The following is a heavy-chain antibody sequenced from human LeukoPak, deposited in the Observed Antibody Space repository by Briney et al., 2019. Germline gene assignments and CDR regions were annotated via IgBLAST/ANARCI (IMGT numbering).Heavy chain of an antibody. V-gene: IGHV1-2*02. J-gene: IGHJ4*02. D-gene: IGHD3-10*01. Sequence: ASVKVSCKASGYTFNGYYMHWVRQAPGQGLEWVGWINPHSGGTNYAQKFQGRATMTRDTSISTAYMELSSLRSEDTAVYYCARVIPMVRGVTTFDYWGQGTLVTVSS. CDR3: ARVIPMVRGVTTFDY. CDR2: INPHSGGT. CDR1: GYTFNGYY.